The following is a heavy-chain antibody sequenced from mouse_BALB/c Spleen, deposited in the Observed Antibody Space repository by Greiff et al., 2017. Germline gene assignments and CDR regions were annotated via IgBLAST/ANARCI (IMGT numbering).Heavy chain of an antibody. CDR1: GFSLSTSGMG. V-gene: IGHV8-12*01. CDR3: ARREDYGYPFDY. Sequence: QVTLKVSGPGILQPSQTLSLTCSFSGFSLSTSGMGVSWIRQPSGKGLEWLAHIYWDDDKRYNPSLKSRLTISKDTSRNQVFLKITSVDTADTATYYCARREDYGYPFDYWGQGTTLTVSS. J-gene: IGHJ2*01. CDR2: IYWDDDK. D-gene: IGHD2-2*01.